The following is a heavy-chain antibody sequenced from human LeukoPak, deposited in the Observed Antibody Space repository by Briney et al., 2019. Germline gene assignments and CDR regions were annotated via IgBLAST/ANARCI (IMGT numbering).Heavy chain of an antibody. CDR1: GFTLSSNY. V-gene: IGHV3-66*02. J-gene: IGHJ5*02. CDR2: IYSGGST. CDR3: AGHDWFDP. Sequence: GGSLRLSCAASGFTLSSNYMSWVRQAPGKGLEWVSVIYSGGSTYYSDSVKGRFTISRDNSKNTLYLQMNSLRADDTAVYYCAGHDWFDPWGQGTLVTVSS.